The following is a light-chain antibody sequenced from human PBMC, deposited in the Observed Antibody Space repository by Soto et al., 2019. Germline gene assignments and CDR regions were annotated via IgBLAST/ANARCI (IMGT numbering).Light chain of an antibody. CDR1: QSVTTR. Sequence: EIVLTQSPDTLSLSPGGRATLSCRASQSVTTRLAWYQQKPGQPPRLLISGASVRASGVPVRISGSGSGTDFTLTISRLEPEDFAVYYCQQYHSWPPRTFGQGTEVEIK. J-gene: IGKJ1*01. CDR2: GAS. CDR3: QQYHSWPPRT. V-gene: IGKV3-20*01.